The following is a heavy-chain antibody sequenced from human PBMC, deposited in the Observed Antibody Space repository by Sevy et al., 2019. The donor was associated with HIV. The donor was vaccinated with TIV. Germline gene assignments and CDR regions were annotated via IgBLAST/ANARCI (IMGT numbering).Heavy chain of an antibody. CDR2: ISGSGGST. CDR1: GFTFSSYA. V-gene: IGHV3-23*01. J-gene: IGHJ4*02. D-gene: IGHD3-22*01. Sequence: GGSPRLSCAASGFTFSSYAMSWVRQAPGKGLEWVSAISGSGGSTYYADSVKGRFTISRDNSKNTLYLQMNSLRAEDTAVYYCAKDRYYDSSGIDYWGQGTLVTVSS. CDR3: AKDRYYDSSGIDY.